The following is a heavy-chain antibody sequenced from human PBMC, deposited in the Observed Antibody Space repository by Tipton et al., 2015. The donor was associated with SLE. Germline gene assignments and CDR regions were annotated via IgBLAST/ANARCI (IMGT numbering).Heavy chain of an antibody. Sequence: TLSLTCTVSGGSISSHYWSWIRQPPGKGLEWIGYIYYSGSTNYNPSLKSRVTISVDTSKNQFSLKLSSVTAADTAVYYCARGGTQDTFDYWGQGTLATVSS. J-gene: IGHJ4*02. CDR2: IYYSGST. CDR3: ARGGTQDTFDY. CDR1: GGSISSHY. V-gene: IGHV4-59*11. D-gene: IGHD3-16*01.